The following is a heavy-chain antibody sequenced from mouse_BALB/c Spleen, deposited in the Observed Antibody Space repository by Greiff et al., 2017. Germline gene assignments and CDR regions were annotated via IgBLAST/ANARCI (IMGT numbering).Heavy chain of an antibody. D-gene: IGHD1-1*01. CDR2: ISSGGST. CDR3: ARRGYGSSWWYFDV. CDR1: GFTFSSYA. J-gene: IGHJ1*01. V-gene: IGHV5-6-5*01. Sequence: EVQLVESGGGLVKPGGSLKLSCAASGFTFSSYAMSWVRQTPEKRLEWVASISSGGSTYYPDSVKGRFTISRDNARNILYLQMSSLRSEDTAMYYCARRGYGSSWWYFDVWGAGTTVTVSS.